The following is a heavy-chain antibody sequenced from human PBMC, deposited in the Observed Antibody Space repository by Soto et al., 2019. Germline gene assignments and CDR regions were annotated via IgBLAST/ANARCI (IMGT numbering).Heavy chain of an antibody. CDR3: ARPYGGYSSDDALDI. Sequence: EQLVESGGGLVQPGGSLRLSCAASGFAFNTFWMTWVRQAPGRGLEWVDHRKQDGSEKFYVGSVRGRFTISRDNAKSSLYLQLNSLRAEATAVYYCARPYGGYSSDDALDIWGQGTMVTGSS. V-gene: IGHV3-7*03. CDR1: GFAFNTFW. CDR2: RKQDGSEK. J-gene: IGHJ3*02. D-gene: IGHD5-12*01.